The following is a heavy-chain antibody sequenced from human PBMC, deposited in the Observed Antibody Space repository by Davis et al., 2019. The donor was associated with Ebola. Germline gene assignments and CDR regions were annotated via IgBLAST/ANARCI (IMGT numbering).Heavy chain of an antibody. D-gene: IGHD4-23*01. J-gene: IGHJ4*02. CDR1: GFTFSSYG. Sequence: PGGSLRLSCAASGFTFSSYGMHWVRQAPGKGLEWVAVISYDGSNKYYADSVKGRFTISRDNSKNTLYLQMNSLRAEDTAVYYCARGGRGNSFDYWSQAALVTVSS. CDR2: ISYDGSNK. CDR3: ARGGRGNSFDY. V-gene: IGHV3-30*03.